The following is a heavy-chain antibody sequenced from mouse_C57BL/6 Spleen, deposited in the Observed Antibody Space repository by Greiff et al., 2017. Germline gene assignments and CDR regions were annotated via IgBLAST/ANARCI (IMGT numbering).Heavy chain of an antibody. CDR2: IYPGSGNT. Sequence: QVQLQQSGAELVRPGASVKLSCKASGYTFTDYYINWVKQRPGQGLEWIARIYPGSGNTYYNEKFKGKATLTAEKSSSTAYMQLSSLTSEDSAVYFCARDTTVPFDDWGQGTTLTVSS. V-gene: IGHV1-76*01. CDR3: ARDTTVPFDD. CDR1: GYTFTDYY. D-gene: IGHD1-1*01. J-gene: IGHJ2*01.